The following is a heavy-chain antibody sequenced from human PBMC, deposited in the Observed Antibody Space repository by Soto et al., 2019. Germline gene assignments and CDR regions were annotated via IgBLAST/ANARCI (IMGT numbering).Heavy chain of an antibody. Sequence: QVHLVESGGGVVQPGRSLRLSCAASGFTFSTTGMHWVRQAPCKGLEWVAMISHDGGDKHYTDSVKGRFTISRDTSKNTLYLQMNTLRPEDTAMYHCAKDLYGAGWYNYFDPWGQGTLVTVSS. V-gene: IGHV3-30*18. CDR2: ISHDGGDK. CDR1: GFTFSTTG. D-gene: IGHD6-19*01. J-gene: IGHJ5*02. CDR3: AKDLYGAGWYNYFDP.